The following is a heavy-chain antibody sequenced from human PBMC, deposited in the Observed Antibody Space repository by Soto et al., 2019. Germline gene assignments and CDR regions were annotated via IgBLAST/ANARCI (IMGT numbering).Heavy chain of an antibody. J-gene: IGHJ1*01. CDR1: GYTFTSYY. CDR3: ASSSTTVTTGAFAEYFKH. CDR2: INPSGGST. V-gene: IGHV1-46*01. Sequence: GASVKVSCKASGYTFTSYYMHWVRQAPGQGLEWMGIINPSGGSTSYAQKFQGRVTMTRDTSTSTVYMELSSLRSEDTAVYYCASSSTTVTTGAFAEYFKHGGQGPLVTVS. D-gene: IGHD4-17*01.